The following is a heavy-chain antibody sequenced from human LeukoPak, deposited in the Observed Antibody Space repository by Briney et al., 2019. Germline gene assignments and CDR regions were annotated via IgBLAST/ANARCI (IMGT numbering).Heavy chain of an antibody. Sequence: PGGSLRLSCAASGFTFSSYGMHWVRQAPGKGLEWVAVISYDGSNKYYADSVKGRFTISRDNSKNTLYLQMNSLRAEDTAVYYCVRDSPFDYWGQGTLVTVSS. CDR2: ISYDGSNK. V-gene: IGHV3-30*03. J-gene: IGHJ4*02. CDR1: GFTFSSYG. CDR3: VRDSPFDY.